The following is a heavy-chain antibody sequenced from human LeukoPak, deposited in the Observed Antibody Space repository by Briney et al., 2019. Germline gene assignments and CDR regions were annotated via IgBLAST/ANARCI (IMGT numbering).Heavy chain of an antibody. V-gene: IGHV3-53*01. CDR3: AREYVWGYSYGYVGY. Sequence: HAGGSLRLSCTVSGFTVSSNSMSWVRQAPGKGLEWVSFIYSDNTHYSDSVKGRFTISRDNSKNTLYLQMNSLRAEDTAVYYCAREYVWGYSYGYVGYWGQGTLVTVSS. J-gene: IGHJ4*02. D-gene: IGHD5-18*01. CDR1: GFTVSSNS. CDR2: IYSDNT.